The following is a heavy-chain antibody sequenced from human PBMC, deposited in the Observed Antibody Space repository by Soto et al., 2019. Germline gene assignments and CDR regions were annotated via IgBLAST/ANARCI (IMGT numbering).Heavy chain of an antibody. V-gene: IGHV3-30*18. CDR3: AKYVSGVEDYFDL. J-gene: IGHJ3*01. D-gene: IGHD1-1*01. CDR1: GCIFSNYG. CDR2: ISYDAGKK. Sequence: QVQLVESGGGVGQPGRSLRLSCVASGCIFSNYGMAWVRHAPGKGLEWVSLISYDAGKKYSADSVKGRFTISRHSYENTVDLHISSLRVDDTAVYYCAKYVSGVEDYFDLWGQGTMVTVSS.